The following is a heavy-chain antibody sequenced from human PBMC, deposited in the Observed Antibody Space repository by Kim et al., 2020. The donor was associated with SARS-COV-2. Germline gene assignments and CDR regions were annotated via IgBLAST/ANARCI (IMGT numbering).Heavy chain of an antibody. CDR2: ISYDGSNK. Sequence: GGSLRLSCAASGFTFSSYGMHWVRQAPGKGLEWVAVISYDGSNKYYADSVKGRFTISRDNSKNTLYLQMNSLRAEDMAVYYCAKEVRITFGGVIVIPESFDYWGQGTLVTVSS. CDR1: GFTFSSYG. CDR3: AKEVRITFGGVIVIPESFDY. D-gene: IGHD3-16*02. V-gene: IGHV3-30*18. J-gene: IGHJ4*02.